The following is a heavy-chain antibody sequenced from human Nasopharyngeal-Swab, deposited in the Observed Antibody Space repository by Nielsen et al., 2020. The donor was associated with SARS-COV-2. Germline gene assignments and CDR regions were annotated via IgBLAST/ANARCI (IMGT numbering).Heavy chain of an antibody. Sequence: SWIRQPPGKGLEWVANIKQDGSEKYYVDSVKGRFTISRDNAKNSLYLQMNSLRAEDTAVYYCARALTTVVTYYYYYMDVWGKGTTVTVSS. V-gene: IGHV3-7*01. D-gene: IGHD4-23*01. CDR2: IKQDGSEK. J-gene: IGHJ6*03. CDR3: ARALTTVVTYYYYYMDV.